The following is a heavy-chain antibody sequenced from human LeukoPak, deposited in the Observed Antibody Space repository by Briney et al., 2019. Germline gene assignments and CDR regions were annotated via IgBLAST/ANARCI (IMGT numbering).Heavy chain of an antibody. Sequence: PSETLSLTCTVSGGSISSYYWSWIRQPPGKGLEWIGYIYYSGSTNYNPSLKSRVTISVDTSKNQFSLKLSSVTAADTAVYYCAREKGGYCSSTSCSEAFDYWGQGTLVTVSS. D-gene: IGHD2-2*01. CDR2: IYYSGST. J-gene: IGHJ4*02. CDR1: GGSISSYY. V-gene: IGHV4-59*01. CDR3: AREKGGYCSSTSCSEAFDY.